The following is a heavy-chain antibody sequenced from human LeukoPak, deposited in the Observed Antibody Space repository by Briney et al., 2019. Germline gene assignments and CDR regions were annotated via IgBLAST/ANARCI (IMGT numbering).Heavy chain of an antibody. CDR2: ISYDGSNK. CDR3: AKVVATSLPDY. Sequence: PGGSLRLSCAASGFTFSSYGMHWVRLAPGKGLEWVAVISYDGSNKYYADSVKGRFTISRDNSKNTLYLQMNSLRAEDTAVYYCAKVVATSLPDYWGQGTLVTVSS. D-gene: IGHD5-12*01. J-gene: IGHJ4*02. V-gene: IGHV3-30*18. CDR1: GFTFSSYG.